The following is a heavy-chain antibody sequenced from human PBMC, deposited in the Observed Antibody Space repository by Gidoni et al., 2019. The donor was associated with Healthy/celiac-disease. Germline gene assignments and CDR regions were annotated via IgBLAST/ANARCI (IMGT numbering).Heavy chain of an antibody. CDR1: GYTFTAYY. J-gene: IGHJ3*02. CDR3: ARDLSFWGGGQDAFDI. CDR2: INPKSGGT. V-gene: IGHV1-2*02. Sequence: QVQLVQSGAEVKKPGASVRVSCKASGYTFTAYYMQWVRPAPGQGLEWMGWINPKSGGTIYAQNFQGRVTMTRDTSISTAYMELSRLRSDDTAIYYCARDLSFWGGGQDAFDIWGQGTMVTVSS. D-gene: IGHD3-3*01.